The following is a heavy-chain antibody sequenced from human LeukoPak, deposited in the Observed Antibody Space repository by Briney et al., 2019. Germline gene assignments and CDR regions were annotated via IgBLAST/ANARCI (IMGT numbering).Heavy chain of an antibody. CDR2: ISYDGSNK. CDR1: GFTFSSYA. Sequence: GGSLRLSCAASGFTFSSYAMHWVRQAPGKGLEWVAVISYDGSNKYYADSVKGRFTISRDNSKNTLYLQMNSLRAEDTAVYYCARDLGNSGYDYSCRWFDPWGQGTLVTVSS. CDR3: ARDLGNSGYDYSCRWFDP. J-gene: IGHJ5*02. V-gene: IGHV3-30*04. D-gene: IGHD5-12*01.